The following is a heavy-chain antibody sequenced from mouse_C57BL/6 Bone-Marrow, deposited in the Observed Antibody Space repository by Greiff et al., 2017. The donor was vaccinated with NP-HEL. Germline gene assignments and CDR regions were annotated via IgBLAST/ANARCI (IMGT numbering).Heavy chain of an antibody. CDR3: AREGGYGNYGFAY. V-gene: IGHV1-81*01. CDR1: GYTFTSYG. Sequence: QVQLQQSGAELARPGASVKLSCKASGYTFTSYGISWVKQRTGQGLEWIGEIYPRSGNTYYNEKFKGKATLTADKSSSTAYIELRSLTSEDSAVYFCAREGGYGNYGFAYWGQGTLVTVSA. D-gene: IGHD2-1*01. J-gene: IGHJ3*01. CDR2: IYPRSGNT.